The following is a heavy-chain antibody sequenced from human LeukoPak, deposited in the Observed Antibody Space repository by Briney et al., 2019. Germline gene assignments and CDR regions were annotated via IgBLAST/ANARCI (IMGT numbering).Heavy chain of an antibody. J-gene: IGHJ3*01. CDR1: GGSVSDYY. V-gene: IGHV4-59*02. CDR2: IYYTGST. D-gene: IGHD3-22*01. Sequence: SETLSLTCTISGGSVSDYYWSWIRQSPEKGLEWIGYIYYTGSTTYNPSLKSRVTISADTSKNQFSLKLSSVTAADTAVYYCAKSNGYGLIDSWGQGTMVTVSS. CDR3: AKSNGYGLIDS.